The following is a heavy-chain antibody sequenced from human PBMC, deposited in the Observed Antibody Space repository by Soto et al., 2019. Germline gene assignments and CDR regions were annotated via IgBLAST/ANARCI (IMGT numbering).Heavy chain of an antibody. CDR3: ARPYYYGSGN. D-gene: IGHD3-10*01. CDR1: GFTFSSYS. J-gene: IGHJ4*02. V-gene: IGHV3-48*01. Sequence: EVKLVESGGGLVQPGGSLRLSCAASGFTFSSYSMNWVRQAPGKGLEWVSYISSSSSTIYYADSVKGRFTISRDNAKNSLYLQMNSLRAEDTAVYYCARPYYYGSGNWGQGTLVTVSS. CDR2: ISSSSSTI.